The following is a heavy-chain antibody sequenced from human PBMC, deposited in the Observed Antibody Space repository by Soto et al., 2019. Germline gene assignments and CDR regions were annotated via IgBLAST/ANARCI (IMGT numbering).Heavy chain of an antibody. CDR2: VSPAGST. V-gene: IGHV3-23*01. CDR1: GFTFSNYG. CDR3: VRSWAY. D-gene: IGHD6-13*01. Sequence: EVQLLESGGGLVQPGGSLRLSCAASGFTFSNYGMNWIRLAPGEGLEWVSTVSPAGSTFYADSVRGRFTISRDNSKSTVDLQMNGPRVDDTAIYYCVRSWAYWGRGTVVTVSS. J-gene: IGHJ4*02.